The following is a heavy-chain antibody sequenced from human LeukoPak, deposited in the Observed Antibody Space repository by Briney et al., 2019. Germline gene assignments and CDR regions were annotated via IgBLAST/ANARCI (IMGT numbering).Heavy chain of an antibody. CDR1: GGTFSSYA. CDR3: ARGLNYYDSGGCDY. CDR2: INPSGGST. V-gene: IGHV1-46*01. Sequence: ASVKVSCKASGGTFSSYAISWVRQAPGQGLEWMGIINPSGGSTSYAQKFQGRVTMTRDTSTSTVYMELNSLRSEDTAVYYCARGLNYYDSGGCDYWGQGTLVTVSS. J-gene: IGHJ4*02. D-gene: IGHD3-22*01.